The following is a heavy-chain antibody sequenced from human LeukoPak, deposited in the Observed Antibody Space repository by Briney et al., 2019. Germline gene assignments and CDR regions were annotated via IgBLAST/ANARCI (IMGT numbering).Heavy chain of an antibody. CDR1: GYTSTSYG. D-gene: IGHD4-17*01. J-gene: IGHJ6*03. V-gene: IGHV1-18*01. Sequence: EASVKVSCKASGYTSTSYGISWVRQAPGQGLEWMGWISAYNGNTNYAQKLQGRVTMPTDTSTSTAYMELRSLRSDDTAVYYCARGPTVTDYYYYYMDVWGKGTTVTISS. CDR2: ISAYNGNT. CDR3: ARGPTVTDYYYYYMDV.